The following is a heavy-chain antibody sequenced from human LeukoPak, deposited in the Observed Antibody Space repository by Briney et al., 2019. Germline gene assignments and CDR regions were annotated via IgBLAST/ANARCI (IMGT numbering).Heavy chain of an antibody. CDR1: GGSFSGYY. CDR3: ARLSGGYGSGSYYYYYYYMDV. D-gene: IGHD3-10*01. CDR2: INHSGST. J-gene: IGHJ6*03. Sequence: SETLSLTCAVYGGSFSGYYWSWIRQPPGQGPEWIGEINHSGSTNYNPSLKSRVTISVDTSKNQFSLKLSSVTAADTAVYYCARLSGGYGSGSYYYYYYYMDVWGKGTTVTISS. V-gene: IGHV4-34*01.